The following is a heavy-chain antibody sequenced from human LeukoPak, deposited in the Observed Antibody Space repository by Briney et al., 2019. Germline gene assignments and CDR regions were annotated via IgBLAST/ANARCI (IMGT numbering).Heavy chain of an antibody. Sequence: GGSLRLSCTASGFTFSDYWMTWVRQAPGKGLEWVANIKQDGSAKYYVDSVKGRFTISRDNAKNSLYLQVDSLRVEDTATYYCARWRGSTSERSDYWGQGTLVTVSS. V-gene: IGHV3-7*01. J-gene: IGHJ4*02. CDR3: ARWRGSTSERSDY. CDR2: IKQDGSAK. CDR1: GFTFSDYW. D-gene: IGHD2-2*01.